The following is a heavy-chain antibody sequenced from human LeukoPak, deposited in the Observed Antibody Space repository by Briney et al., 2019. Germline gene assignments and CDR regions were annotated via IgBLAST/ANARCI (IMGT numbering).Heavy chain of an antibody. V-gene: IGHV1-46*01. J-gene: IGHJ4*02. Sequence: ASVKVSCKASGYTFSIYNMHWVRQAPGQGLEWVGILNPCGGTSYAQNLQGRITMTRDTSTSTLYMELSSLRSEDTAMYYCARDGGYSSASEIDYWGQGTLVTVSS. CDR3: ARDGGYSSASEIDY. CDR1: GYTFSIYN. CDR2: LNPCGGT. D-gene: IGHD6-6*01.